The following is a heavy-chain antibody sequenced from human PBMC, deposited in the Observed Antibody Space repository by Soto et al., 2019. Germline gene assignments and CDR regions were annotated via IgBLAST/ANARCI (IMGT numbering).Heavy chain of an antibody. V-gene: IGHV3-9*01. D-gene: IGHD4-4*01. Sequence: PGGSLRLSCAASGFTFDDYAMHWVRQAPGKGLEWVSGISWNSGSIGYADSVKGRFTISRDNAKNSLYLQMNSLRAEDTALYYCAKGLDDYSNYVHDAFDIWGQGTMVTVSS. CDR3: AKGLDDYSNYVHDAFDI. CDR1: GFTFDDYA. J-gene: IGHJ3*02. CDR2: ISWNSGSI.